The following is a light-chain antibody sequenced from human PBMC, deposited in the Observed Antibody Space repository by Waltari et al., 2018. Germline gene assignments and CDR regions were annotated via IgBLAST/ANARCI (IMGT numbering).Light chain of an antibody. CDR2: DAS. CDR3: QQRSNWPPRVT. J-gene: IGKJ3*01. CDR1: QSVSSY. Sequence: DIVLTQSPATLSLSPGERATLSCRASQSVSSYLAWYQQKPGQAPRLLIYDASNRATGIPARFSGSGSGTDFTLTISSLEPEDFAVYYCQQRSNWPPRVTFGPGTKVDIK. V-gene: IGKV3-11*01.